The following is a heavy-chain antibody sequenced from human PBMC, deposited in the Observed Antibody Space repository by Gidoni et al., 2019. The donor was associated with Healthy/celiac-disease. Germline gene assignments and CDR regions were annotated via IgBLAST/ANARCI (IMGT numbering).Heavy chain of an antibody. D-gene: IGHD2-2*01. V-gene: IGHV4-30-2*05. CDR3: ARSICCSSTGCSLDY. J-gene: IGHJ4*02. Sequence: LSLKSRVTISVDTSKNQFSLQLSSVTAADTAVYYCARSICCSSTGCSLDYWGQGTLVTVSS.